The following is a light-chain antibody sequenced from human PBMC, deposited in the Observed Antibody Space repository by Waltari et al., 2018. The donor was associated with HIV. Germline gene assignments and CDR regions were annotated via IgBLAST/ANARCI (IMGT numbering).Light chain of an antibody. Sequence: QSELTQPPSASGTPGQRVTISCSGSSSNIGRYTVNWYQQLPGTAPKLLIYANHQLPSCVPDRFSGAQSDTSTSLAIGWLQSEDEAYYYCATWGARRSGPVFGGGTKLTVL. CDR1: SSNIGRYT. J-gene: IGLJ2*01. CDR3: ATWGARRSGPV. CDR2: ANH. V-gene: IGLV1-44*01.